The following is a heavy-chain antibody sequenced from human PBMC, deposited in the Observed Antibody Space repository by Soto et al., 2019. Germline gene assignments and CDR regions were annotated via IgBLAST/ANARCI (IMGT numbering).Heavy chain of an antibody. CDR1: GGSISSYF. CDR3: ARDHKEAFDI. CDR2: VYFNEST. Sequence: SETLSLTCTVSGGSISSYFLNWIRQAPGKGLEWIGYVYFNESTNYNPSLKSRVTISLDTSKSLFSLKLNSVTAADTAVYYCARDHKEAFDIWGQGTLVTVS. V-gene: IGHV4-59*01. J-gene: IGHJ3*02.